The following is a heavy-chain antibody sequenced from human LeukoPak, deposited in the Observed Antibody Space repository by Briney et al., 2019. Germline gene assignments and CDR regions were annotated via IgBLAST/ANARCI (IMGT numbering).Heavy chain of an antibody. J-gene: IGHJ4*02. Sequence: GGSLKLSCAASGFTFSDSAFHWVRLASGKGLEWVGRIRSKPNNYATAYSASVKGRFTISRDDSKNTAYLQMNSLNTEDTAMYYCTRHLIGATPFDYWGQGTLVSVSS. CDR2: IRSKPNNYAT. D-gene: IGHD4/OR15-4a*01. V-gene: IGHV3-73*01. CDR3: TRHLIGATPFDY. CDR1: GFTFSDSA.